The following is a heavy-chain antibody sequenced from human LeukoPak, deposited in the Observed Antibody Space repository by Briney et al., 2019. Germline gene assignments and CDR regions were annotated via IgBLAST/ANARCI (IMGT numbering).Heavy chain of an antibody. D-gene: IGHD2-15*01. CDR2: IWYDGNNT. Sequence: PGRSLRVSCVAPGFTFSSYGMLWVRQAPGKGEERVAVIWYDGNNTYYAGSVKGRFTISRENSKNTLYLQMNSLRAEDTAVYYCARDFCSGGSCYPDAFDIWGQGTMVTVSS. J-gene: IGHJ3*02. CDR1: GFTFSSYG. V-gene: IGHV3-33*01. CDR3: ARDFCSGGSCYPDAFDI.